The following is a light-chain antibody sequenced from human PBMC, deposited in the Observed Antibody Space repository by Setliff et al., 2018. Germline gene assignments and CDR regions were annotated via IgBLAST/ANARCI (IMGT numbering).Light chain of an antibody. J-gene: IGLJ1*01. V-gene: IGLV5-39*01. Sequence: QPVLTQPTSLSASPGASVRFTCTLRTGINVGSSRXXXXXXXXXXXXXXLLRYKSXXXKQQGSGVPSRFSGSKDASTNAGLLFISGLQSEDEADYYCAIWYSNSYVFGTGTKVTVL. CDR2: YKSXXXK. CDR1: TGINVGSSR. CDR3: AIWYSNSYV.